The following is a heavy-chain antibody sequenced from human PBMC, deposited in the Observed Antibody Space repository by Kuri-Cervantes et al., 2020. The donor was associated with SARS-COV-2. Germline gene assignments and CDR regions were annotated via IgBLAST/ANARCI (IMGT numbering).Heavy chain of an antibody. CDR3: ARRAYGEQVDYYYMDV. V-gene: IGHV5-51*01. J-gene: IGHJ6*03. Sequence: GESLKISCKGSGYSFTSYWIGWVRQMPGKGLEWMGIIYPGDSDTRYSPSFQCQVTISADKSISTAFLQWSSLKASDTAIYYCARRAYGEQVDYYYMDVWGKGTTVTVSS. CDR2: IYPGDSDT. D-gene: IGHD4-17*01. CDR1: GYSFTSYW.